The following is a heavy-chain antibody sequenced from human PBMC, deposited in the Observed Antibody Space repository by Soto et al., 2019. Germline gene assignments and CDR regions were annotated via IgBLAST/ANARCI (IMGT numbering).Heavy chain of an antibody. CDR3: ARGGIAEFDY. J-gene: IGHJ4*02. D-gene: IGHD6-13*01. CDR2: ISSSSSYI. V-gene: IGHV3-21*01. Sequence: EVQLVESGGGLVKPGGSLRLSCAASGFTFSSYSMNWVHQAPGKGLEWVSSISSSSSYIYYADSVKGRFTISRDNAKNSLYLQMTSVRAEDTAVYYCARGGIAEFDYWGQGTLVTVSS. CDR1: GFTFSSYS.